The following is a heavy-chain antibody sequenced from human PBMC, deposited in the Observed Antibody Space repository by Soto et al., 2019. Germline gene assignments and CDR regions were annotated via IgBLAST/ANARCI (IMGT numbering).Heavy chain of an antibody. Sequence: GGSLRLSCAASGFTFSSYSMNWVRQAPGKGLEWVSSISSSSSYIYYADSVKGRFTISRDNAKNSLYLQMNSLRAEDTAVYYCARGRHIVVVVAATGDPFDYWGQGTLVTVSS. J-gene: IGHJ4*02. V-gene: IGHV3-21*01. CDR3: ARGRHIVVVVAATGDPFDY. CDR2: ISSSSSYI. D-gene: IGHD2-15*01. CDR1: GFTFSSYS.